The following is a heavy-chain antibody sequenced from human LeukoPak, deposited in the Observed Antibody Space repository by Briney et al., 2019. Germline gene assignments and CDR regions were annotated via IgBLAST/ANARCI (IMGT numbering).Heavy chain of an antibody. J-gene: IGHJ5*02. D-gene: IGHD1-14*01. Sequence: GESLKISCKASGYSFSGYWIAWVRQMPGKGLEWMGIIFPGDSDTRYSPSFQGQVTISADKATSTVYLQWRTLRASDSAMYYCARQPGFGAWGQGTLVTVSS. V-gene: IGHV5-51*01. CDR2: IFPGDSDT. CDR3: ARQPGFGA. CDR1: GYSFSGYW.